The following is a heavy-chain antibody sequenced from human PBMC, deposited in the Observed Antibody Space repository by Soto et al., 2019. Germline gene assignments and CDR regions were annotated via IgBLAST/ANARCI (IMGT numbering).Heavy chain of an antibody. CDR1: GYTFTSYG. J-gene: IGHJ4*02. Sequence: QVHLVQSGAEVKKPGASVKVSCKASGYTFTSYGITWVRQAPGQGLEWMGWISAHNGNTDYAQKLQGRVIVTRDTSTSTASMELRSLISDDTALYYWARGRYGDYWGQGARVTVSS. V-gene: IGHV1-18*01. CDR2: ISAHNGNT. D-gene: IGHD1-1*01. CDR3: ARGRYGDY.